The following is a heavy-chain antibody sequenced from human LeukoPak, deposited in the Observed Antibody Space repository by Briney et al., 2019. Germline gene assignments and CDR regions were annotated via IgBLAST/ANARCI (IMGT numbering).Heavy chain of an antibody. Sequence: GGSLRLSCAASGFTVSSNHMNWVRQAPGKGLEWVSVIFSGGSMYYVDSVKGRFTISRDNSKNTMYLQMNSLRAEDTAVYYCAKKRVDLSFDYWGQGTLVTVSS. V-gene: IGHV3-53*01. CDR1: GFTVSSNH. D-gene: IGHD3/OR15-3a*01. CDR3: AKKRVDLSFDY. J-gene: IGHJ4*02. CDR2: IFSGGSM.